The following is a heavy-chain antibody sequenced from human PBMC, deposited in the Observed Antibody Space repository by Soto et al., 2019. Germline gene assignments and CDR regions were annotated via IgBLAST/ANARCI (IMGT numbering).Heavy chain of an antibody. CDR3: ARIGDTAMVAPPKGINHHWPYYFDY. CDR1: GGSISSYY. J-gene: IGHJ4*02. CDR2: IYYSGST. Sequence: QVQLQESGPGLVKPSETLSLTCTVSGGSISSYYWSWIRQPPGKGLEWIGYIYYSGSTNYNPSLKSRVTISVDTSKNQFSLKLSSVTAADTAVYYCARIGDTAMVAPPKGINHHWPYYFDYWGQGTLVTVSS. V-gene: IGHV4-59*01. D-gene: IGHD5-18*01.